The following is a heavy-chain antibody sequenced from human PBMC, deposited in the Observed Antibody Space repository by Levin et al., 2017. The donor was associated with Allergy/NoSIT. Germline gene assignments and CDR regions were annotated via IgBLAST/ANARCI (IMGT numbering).Heavy chain of an antibody. CDR1: GFTFSSYA. CDR3: ARGEAYCGGDCFPLDY. CDR2: ISYDGSNK. J-gene: IGHJ4*02. D-gene: IGHD2-21*02. Sequence: SCAASGFTFSSYAMHWVRQAPGKGLEWVAVISYDGSNKYYADSVKGRFTISRDNSKNTLYLQMNSLRAEDTAVYYCARGEAYCGGDCFPLDYWGQGTLVTVSS. V-gene: IGHV3-30*04.